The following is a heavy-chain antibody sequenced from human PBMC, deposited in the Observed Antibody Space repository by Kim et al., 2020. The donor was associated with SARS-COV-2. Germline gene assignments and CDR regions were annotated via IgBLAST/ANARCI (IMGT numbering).Heavy chain of an antibody. D-gene: IGHD3-10*01. CDR1: GDPIATTYY. Sequence: SETLSLTCTVSGDPIATTYYWGWIRQPPGKGLEWIGSLYHSGDIYYSPSLKSRVAISVDKSRNQFSLKLNSVTAADRAVYFCARIGLYGTGIIVDYWGQGILVTVSS. J-gene: IGHJ4*02. CDR3: ARIGLYGTGIIVDY. CDR2: LYHSGDI. V-gene: IGHV4-38-2*02.